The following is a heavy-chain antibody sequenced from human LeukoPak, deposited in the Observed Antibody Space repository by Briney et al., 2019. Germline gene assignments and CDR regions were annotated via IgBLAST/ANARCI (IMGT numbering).Heavy chain of an antibody. J-gene: IGHJ4*02. CDR3: ARVGGSGSYTSHYFDY. CDR1: GGTFSSYA. V-gene: IGHV1-69*13. D-gene: IGHD3-10*01. Sequence: GASVKVSCKASGGTFSSYAISCVRQAPGQGLEWMGGIIPIFTTANHAQKFQGRVTITADESTSTAYMELSSLRSEDTAVYYCARVGGSGSYTSHYFDYWGQGTLVTVSS. CDR2: IIPIFTTA.